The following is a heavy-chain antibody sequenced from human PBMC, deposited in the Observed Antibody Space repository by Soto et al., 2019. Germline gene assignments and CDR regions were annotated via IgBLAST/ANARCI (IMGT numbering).Heavy chain of an antibody. D-gene: IGHD5-12*01. CDR3: AREVSKYSGYDFDY. CDR1: GFTFSSYS. V-gene: IGHV3-21*01. CDR2: ISSSSSYI. Sequence: EVQLVESGGGLVKPGGSLRLSCAASGFTFSSYSMNWVHQAPGKGLEWVSSISSSSSYIYYADSVKGRFTISRDNAKNSLYLQMTSLRAEYTAVYYCAREVSKYSGYDFDYWGQGTLVTVSS. J-gene: IGHJ4*02.